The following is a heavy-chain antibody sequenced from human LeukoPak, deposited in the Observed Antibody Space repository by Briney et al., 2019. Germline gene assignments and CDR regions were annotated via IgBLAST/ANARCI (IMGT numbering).Heavy chain of an antibody. Sequence: ASVKVSCKASGYTFTSYYMHWVRQAPGQGLEWMGIINPSGGSTSYAQKFQGRVTMTRDTSTNTVYMELSSLRSEDTAVYYCARVGTMVRGVQKNYLPAWYFDYWGQGTLVTVSS. CDR2: INPSGGST. J-gene: IGHJ4*02. D-gene: IGHD3-10*01. CDR1: GYTFTSYY. CDR3: ARVGTMVRGVQKNYLPAWYFDY. V-gene: IGHV1-46*01.